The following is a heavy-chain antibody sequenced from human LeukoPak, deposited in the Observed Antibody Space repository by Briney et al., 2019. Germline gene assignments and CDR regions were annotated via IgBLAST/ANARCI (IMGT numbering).Heavy chain of an antibody. D-gene: IGHD6-6*01. CDR3: ARNIAARPSSSIHPYYMDV. V-gene: IGHV1-18*01. CDR2: ISPYNGNT. J-gene: IGHJ6*03. Sequence: ASVKVSCKASGYTFTSHGISWVRQAPGQGLEWMGWISPYNGNTNYAQKLQGRVTMTTDTSTSTAYMELRSLRSDDTAVYYCARNIAARPSSSIHPYYMDVWGKGTTVTVSS. CDR1: GYTFTSHG.